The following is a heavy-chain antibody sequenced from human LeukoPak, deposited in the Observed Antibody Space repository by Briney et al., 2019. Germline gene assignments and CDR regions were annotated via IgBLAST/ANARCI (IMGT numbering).Heavy chain of an antibody. J-gene: IGHJ4*02. V-gene: IGHV3-11*04. Sequence: PGGSLRLSCAASGFTFSDYYMSWIRQAPGKGLEWVSYISSSGSTIYYADSVKGRFTISRDNAKNSLYMQMNSLRAEATAVYYCARAACGGDCYSGFDYWGQGTLVTVSS. CDR3: ARAACGGDCYSGFDY. CDR2: ISSSGSTI. D-gene: IGHD2-21*01. CDR1: GFTFSDYY.